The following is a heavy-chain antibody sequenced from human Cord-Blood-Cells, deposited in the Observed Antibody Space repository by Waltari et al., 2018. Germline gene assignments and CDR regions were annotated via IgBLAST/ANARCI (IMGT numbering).Heavy chain of an antibody. D-gene: IGHD6-13*01. CDR3: ARSDASSSVDY. Sequence: QVQLQQWGAGLLKPSETLSLTCAVYGGSFSGYYWSWIRQPPGKGLEWIGEINHSGSTNYNPSLKSRVTISVDTSKNQFSLKLSSVTAADTAVYYCARSDASSSVDYWGQGTLVTVSS. J-gene: IGHJ4*02. V-gene: IGHV4-34*01. CDR2: INHSGST. CDR1: GGSFSGYY.